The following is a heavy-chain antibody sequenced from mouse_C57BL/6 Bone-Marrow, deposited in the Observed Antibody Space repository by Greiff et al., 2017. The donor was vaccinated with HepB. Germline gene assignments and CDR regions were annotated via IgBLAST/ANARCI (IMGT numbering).Heavy chain of an antibody. J-gene: IGHJ2*01. V-gene: IGHV1-47*01. CDR2: FHPYNDDT. Sequence: QVQLQQSGAELVKPGASVKMSCKASGYTFTTYPIEWMKQNHGKSLEWIGNFHPYNDDTKYNAKFKGKATLTVEKSSSTVYLELSRLTSDDSAVYYCARMNYYGSSSYYFDYWGQGTTLTVSS. D-gene: IGHD1-1*01. CDR1: GYTFTTYP. CDR3: ARMNYYGSSSYYFDY.